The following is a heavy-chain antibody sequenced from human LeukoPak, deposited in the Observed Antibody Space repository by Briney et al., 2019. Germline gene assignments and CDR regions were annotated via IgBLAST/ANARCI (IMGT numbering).Heavy chain of an antibody. CDR3: ARGGGGDFWSGYYSYSDY. CDR2: IYYSGST. CDR1: GGSVSSGSYY. D-gene: IGHD3-3*01. V-gene: IGHV4-61*01. Sequence: SETLPLTCTVSGGSVSSGSYYWSWIRQPPGKGLEWIGYIYYSGSTNYNPSLKSRVTISVDTSKNQFSLKLSSVTAADTAVYYCARGGGGDFWSGYYSYSDYWGQGTLVTVSS. J-gene: IGHJ4*02.